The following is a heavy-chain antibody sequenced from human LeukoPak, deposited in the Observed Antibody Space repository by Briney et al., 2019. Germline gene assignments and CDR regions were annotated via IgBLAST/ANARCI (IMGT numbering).Heavy chain of an antibody. Sequence: ASVKVSCKASGYTFTSYDINWVRQAAGQGLEWIGWMNPNSGNTVYAQKFQGRVTITRNTSISTAYMELSSLRSEDTAVYYCVRGQPLYYYYYYMDVWGKGTTVTVSS. CDR2: MNPNSGNT. CDR3: VRGQPLYYYYYYMDV. J-gene: IGHJ6*03. V-gene: IGHV1-8*03. D-gene: IGHD2-2*01. CDR1: GYTFTSYD.